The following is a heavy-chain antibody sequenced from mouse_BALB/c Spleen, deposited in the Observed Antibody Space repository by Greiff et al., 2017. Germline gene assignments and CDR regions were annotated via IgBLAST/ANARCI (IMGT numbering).Heavy chain of an antibody. CDR3: TRSGGSPFDY. Sequence: QVQLQQPGAELVKPGASVKLSCKASGYTFTSYYMYWVKQRPGQGLEWIGGINPSSGGTNFNEKFKSKATLTVDKSSSTAYMQLSSLTSEDSAVYYCTRSGGSPFDYWGQGTLVTVSA. V-gene: IGHV1S81*02. CDR2: INPSSGGT. D-gene: IGHD1-1*01. J-gene: IGHJ3*01. CDR1: GYTFTSYY.